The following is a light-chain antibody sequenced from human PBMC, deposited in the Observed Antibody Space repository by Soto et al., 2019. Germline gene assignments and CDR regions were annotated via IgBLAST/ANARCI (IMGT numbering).Light chain of an antibody. J-gene: IGKJ1*01. Sequence: MQMTQSPSSLSASVGDRGTITCRASQGIRSELGWYQQKPGKAPNLLIYTASTLQSGVPSRFSGSRSGTEFTLTISSLQPDDFATYYCQQYNSYSWTFGQGTKVDNK. CDR2: TAS. CDR3: QQYNSYSWT. CDR1: QGIRSE. V-gene: IGKV1-17*01.